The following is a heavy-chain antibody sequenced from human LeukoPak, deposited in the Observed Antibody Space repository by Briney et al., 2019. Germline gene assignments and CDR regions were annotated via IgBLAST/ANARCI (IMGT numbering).Heavy chain of an antibody. CDR1: GFTFSSYG. J-gene: IGHJ4*02. CDR2: ISGSGGST. D-gene: IGHD2-2*01. CDR3: AKSDCSSTSCSPCIDY. Sequence: GGSLRLSCAASGFTFSSYGMSWVRQAPGKGLEWVSAISGSGGSTYYADSVKGRFTISRDNSKNTLYLQMNSLRAEDTAVYYCAKSDCSSTSCSPCIDYWGQGTLVTVSS. V-gene: IGHV3-23*01.